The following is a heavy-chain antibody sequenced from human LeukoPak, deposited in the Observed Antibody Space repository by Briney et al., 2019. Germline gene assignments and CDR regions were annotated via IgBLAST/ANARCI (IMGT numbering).Heavy chain of an antibody. J-gene: IGHJ4*02. V-gene: IGHV3-23*01. CDR3: AKTLWGLTLLSSDY. CDR2: ISDSGGST. D-gene: IGHD3-16*01. CDR1: GFTVTSNY. Sequence: GGSLRLSCAASGFTVTSNYMSWVRQAPGKGLEWVSGISDSGGSTHYADSVKGRFTISRDNSKNTLYLHMNSLRLEDTAVYWCAKTLWGLTLLSSDYWGQGTLVTVSP.